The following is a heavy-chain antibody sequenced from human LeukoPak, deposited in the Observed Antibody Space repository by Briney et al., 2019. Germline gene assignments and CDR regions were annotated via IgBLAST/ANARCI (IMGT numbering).Heavy chain of an antibody. J-gene: IGHJ3*02. V-gene: IGHV1-69*05. CDR3: ASVTMVVSRSEAGAFDI. CDR1: GGTFSSYA. CDR2: IIPMFGTS. D-gene: IGHD5/OR15-5a*01. Sequence: SVKVSCKASGGTFSSYAITWVRQAPGQGLEWMGGIIPMFGTSNYAQKLQGRVTITTDESTRTAYMDLSSLRSDGTAVYYCASVTMVVSRSEAGAFDIWGQGTLVTVSS.